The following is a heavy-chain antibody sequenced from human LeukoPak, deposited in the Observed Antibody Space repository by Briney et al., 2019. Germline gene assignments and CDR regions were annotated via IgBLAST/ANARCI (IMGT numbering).Heavy chain of an antibody. Sequence: PSETLSLTCAVYGGSFSGYYWSWIRQPPGKGLEWIGEINHSGSTNYNPSLKSRVTISVDTSKNQFSLKLSSVTAADTAVYYCARHNYDFWSGYSFDSGTDYWGQGTLVTVSS. CDR1: GGSFSGYY. D-gene: IGHD3-3*01. CDR3: ARHNYDFWSGYSFDSGTDY. CDR2: INHSGST. J-gene: IGHJ4*02. V-gene: IGHV4-34*01.